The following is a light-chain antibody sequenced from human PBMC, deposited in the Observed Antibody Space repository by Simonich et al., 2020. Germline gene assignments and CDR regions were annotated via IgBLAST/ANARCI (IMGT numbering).Light chain of an antibody. CDR2: ENR. J-gene: IGLJ3*02. Sequence: QSVLTQPPSVSGAPGQRVTISCTGSSSNIGAGYDVHWYQQLPGTAPKLLIYENRNRPSGVPDRFSGSKSGTSASLAITGLQAEDEADYYCQSYDSSLSGWVFGGGTKLTVL. CDR1: SSNIGAGYD. CDR3: QSYDSSLSGWV. V-gene: IGLV1-40*01.